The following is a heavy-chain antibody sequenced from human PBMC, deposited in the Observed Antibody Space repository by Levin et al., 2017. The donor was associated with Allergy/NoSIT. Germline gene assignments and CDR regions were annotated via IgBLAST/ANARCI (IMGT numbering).Heavy chain of an antibody. CDR3: AKDHSSGWYIIHFDY. V-gene: IGHV3-23*01. CDR2: ISGSGGST. CDR1: GFTFSSYA. D-gene: IGHD6-19*01. Sequence: ASVKVSCAASGFTFSSYAMSWVRQAPGKGLEWVSAISGSGGSTYYADSVKGRFTISRDNSKNTLYLQMNSLRAEDTAVYYCAKDHSSGWYIIHFDYWGQGTLVTVSS. J-gene: IGHJ4*02.